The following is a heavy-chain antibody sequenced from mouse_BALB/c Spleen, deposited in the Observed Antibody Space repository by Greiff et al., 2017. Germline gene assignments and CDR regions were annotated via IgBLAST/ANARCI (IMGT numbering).Heavy chain of an antibody. CDR3: ARHVITTGYAMDY. Sequence: EVKLVESGGGLVKPGGSLKLSCAASGFAFSSYDMSWVRQTPEKRLEWVAYISSGGGSTYYPDTVKGRFTISRDNAKNTLYLQMSSLKSEDTAMYYCARHVITTGYAMDYWGQGTSVTVSS. CDR1: GFAFSSYD. V-gene: IGHV5-12-1*01. D-gene: IGHD2-4*01. CDR2: ISSGGGST. J-gene: IGHJ4*01.